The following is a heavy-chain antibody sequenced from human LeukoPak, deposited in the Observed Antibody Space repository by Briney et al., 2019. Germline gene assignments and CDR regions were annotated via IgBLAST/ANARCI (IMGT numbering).Heavy chain of an antibody. CDR2: IYYSGST. CDR1: GGSISSSSYY. Sequence: SETLSLTCTVSGGSISSSSYYWGWIRQPPGKGLEWIGSIYYSGSTYYNPSLKSRVTISVDTSKNQFSLKLSSVTAADTAVYYCARVSYGDFSYYYYYMDVWGKGTTVTVSS. CDR3: ARVSYGDFSYYYYYMDV. V-gene: IGHV4-39*01. D-gene: IGHD4-17*01. J-gene: IGHJ6*03.